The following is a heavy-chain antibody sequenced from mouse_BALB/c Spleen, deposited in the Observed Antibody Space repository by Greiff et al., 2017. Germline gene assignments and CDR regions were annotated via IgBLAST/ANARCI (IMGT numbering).Heavy chain of an antibody. CDR2: ISSGGGST. Sequence: EVMLVESGGGLVKPGGSLKLSCAASGFAFSSYDMSWVRQTPEKRLEWVAYISSGGGSTYYPDTVKGRFTISRDNAKNTLYLQMSSLKSEDTAMYYCARHYYYAMDYWGQGTSVTVSS. J-gene: IGHJ4*01. V-gene: IGHV5-12-1*01. CDR3: ARHYYYAMDY. CDR1: GFAFSSYD.